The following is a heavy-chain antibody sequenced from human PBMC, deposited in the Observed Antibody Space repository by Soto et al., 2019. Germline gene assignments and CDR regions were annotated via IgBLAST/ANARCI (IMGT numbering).Heavy chain of an antibody. CDR3: ARDLGNWNEKDF. CDR1: GFTFSSYW. D-gene: IGHD1-1*01. Sequence: EVQLVESGGDLVQPGGSLILSCAASGFTFSSYWMHWVRQAPGKGLVWVSRINSDGSSTSYADSVKGRFTISRANAKNTLYLQMNSLRAEDTAVYYCARDLGNWNEKDFWGQGTLVTVSS. J-gene: IGHJ4*02. V-gene: IGHV3-74*01. CDR2: INSDGSST.